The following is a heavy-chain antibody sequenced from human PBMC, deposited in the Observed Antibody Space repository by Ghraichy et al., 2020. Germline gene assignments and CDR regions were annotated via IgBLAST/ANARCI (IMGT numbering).Heavy chain of an antibody. CDR1: GFTFNKFA. V-gene: IGHV3-23*01. CDR3: AKGHWGTVLDY. D-gene: IGHD7-27*01. Sequence: GESLNISCAASGFTFNKFAMNWVRQAPGKGLERVSASSGSGDSTYYADSVKGRFTISRDNSRTTLYLQMNSLRAEDTAVYFCAKGHWGTVLDYWGQGTVVTVSS. J-gene: IGHJ4*02. CDR2: SSGSGDST.